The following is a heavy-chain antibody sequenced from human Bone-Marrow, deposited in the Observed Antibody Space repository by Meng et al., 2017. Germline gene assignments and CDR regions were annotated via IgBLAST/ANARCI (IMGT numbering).Heavy chain of an antibody. CDR2: INHSGST. D-gene: IGHD3-22*01. CDR1: GGAFSGYY. CDR3: ARVGVVVITPNWFDP. J-gene: IGHJ5*02. V-gene: IGHV4-34*01. Sequence: QVQLQTLGPGLLKPSETLSLPCAVYGGAFSGYYWSWIRQPPGKGLEWIGEINHSGSTNYNPSLKSRVTISVDTSKNQFSLKLSSVTAADTAVYYCARVGVVVITPNWFDPWGQGTLVTVSS.